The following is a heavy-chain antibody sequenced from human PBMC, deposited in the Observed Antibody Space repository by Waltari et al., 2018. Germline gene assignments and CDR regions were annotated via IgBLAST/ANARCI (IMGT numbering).Heavy chain of an antibody. D-gene: IGHD3-22*01. V-gene: IGHV3-9*03. CDR1: GFTFDDYG. CDR3: AKDGGDGDYYDSSGYFDH. J-gene: IGHJ4*02. CDR2: ISWNSGSI. Sequence: EVQLVESGGGLVQPGRSLRLSCAASGFTFDDYGMHWVRQAPGKGLEWVSGISWNSGSIGYADSGKGRFTISRDNAKNSLYLQMNSLRAEDMALYYCAKDGGDGDYYDSSGYFDHWGQGTLVTVSS.